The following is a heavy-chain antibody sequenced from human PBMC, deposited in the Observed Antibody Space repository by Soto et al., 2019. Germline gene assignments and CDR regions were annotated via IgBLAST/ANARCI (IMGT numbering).Heavy chain of an antibody. CDR3: ARDRIYYDYTGYYPRV. CDR1: GGSMSSYY. D-gene: IGHD3-22*01. Sequence: SETLSLTCTASGGSMSSYYWSWIRQPPGKGLEWIGYIYYSGNTNYNPSHKSRVTISVDTSKKQFSLNLTSVTAADTAVYFCARDRIYYDYTGYYPRVWGQGTTVTLSS. J-gene: IGHJ6*02. CDR2: IYYSGNT. V-gene: IGHV4-59*01.